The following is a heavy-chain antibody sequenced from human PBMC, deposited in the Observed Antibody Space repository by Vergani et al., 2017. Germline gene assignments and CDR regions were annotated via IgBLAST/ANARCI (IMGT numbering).Heavy chain of an antibody. D-gene: IGHD4-11*01. CDR3: AGVNTETNGHLYYYDYMDV. CDR1: GGSFTSYH. V-gene: IGHV4-34*01. J-gene: IGHJ6*03. Sequence: QVQLQQWGGGLLKPSETLSLTCVVNGGSFTSYHWTWIRQSPGEGLEWVGDIDHTGRPDYNPSLKSRLTMSVDKSRNQFSLTVNSVTATDTAIYFCAGVNTETNGHLYYYDYMDVWGQGTAVTVS. CDR2: IDHTGRP.